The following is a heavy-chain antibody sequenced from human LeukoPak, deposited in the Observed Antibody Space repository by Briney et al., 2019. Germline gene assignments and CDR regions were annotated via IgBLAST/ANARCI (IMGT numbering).Heavy chain of an antibody. D-gene: IGHD3-10*01. CDR2: IYPGDSDT. Sequence: ASVKVSCKASGYTFTSYWIGWVRQMPGKGLEWMGIIYPGDSDTRYSPSFQGQVTISADKSISTAYLQWSSLKASDTAMYYCARLCQYYYGSGIVGLRDNWFDPWGQGTLVTVSS. V-gene: IGHV5-51*01. CDR1: GYTFTSYW. J-gene: IGHJ5*02. CDR3: ARLCQYYYGSGIVGLRDNWFDP.